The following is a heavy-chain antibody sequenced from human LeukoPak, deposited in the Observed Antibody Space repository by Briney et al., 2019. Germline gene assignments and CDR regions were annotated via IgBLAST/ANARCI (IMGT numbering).Heavy chain of an antibody. Sequence: SETLSLTCTVSGGSISGYCWSWIRQPPGKGLEWIAYIYYSGRTSYNPSLKSRGALSVDTSKNQFSLKLTSVTAADTAVYYCARYSGTYSNFFDYWGQGTLVTVSS. D-gene: IGHD1-26*01. CDR2: IYYSGRT. CDR3: ARYSGTYSNFFDY. J-gene: IGHJ4*02. V-gene: IGHV4-59*08. CDR1: GGSISGYC.